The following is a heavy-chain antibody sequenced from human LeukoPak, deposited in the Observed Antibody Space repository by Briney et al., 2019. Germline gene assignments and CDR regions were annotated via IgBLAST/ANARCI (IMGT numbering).Heavy chain of an antibody. J-gene: IGHJ6*03. CDR2: IYTSGST. D-gene: IGHD2-2*01. CDR1: GCSISSYY. Sequence: VKPSETLSLTCTVSGCSISSYYWSWLRQPAGKGLEWIGRIYTSGSTNYNPSLKSRVTMSVDTSKNQFSLKLSSVTAADTAVYYCARGNPADYYYYMDVWGKGTTVTVSS. V-gene: IGHV4-4*07. CDR3: ARGNPADYYYYMDV.